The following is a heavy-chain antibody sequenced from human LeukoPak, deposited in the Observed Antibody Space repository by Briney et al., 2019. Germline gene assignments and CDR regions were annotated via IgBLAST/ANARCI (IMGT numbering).Heavy chain of an antibody. CDR2: ISSSNNYI. CDR1: GFTFSSYS. V-gene: IGHV3-21*04. J-gene: IGHJ3*01. CDR3: ARDCRRWNGVFDV. D-gene: IGHD1-1*01. Sequence: PGGSLRLSCAASGFTFSSYSMNWVRQAPGKGLEWVSSISSSNNYIFYADSVKGRFTISRDDAKNSLYLQMNSLKASDTAMYYCARDCRRWNGVFDVWGQGTTVTVSS.